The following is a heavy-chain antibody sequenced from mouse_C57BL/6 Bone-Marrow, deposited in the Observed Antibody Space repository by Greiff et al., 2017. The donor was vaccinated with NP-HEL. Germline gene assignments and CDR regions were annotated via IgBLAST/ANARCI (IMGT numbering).Heavy chain of an antibody. Sequence: EVKLVESGGGLVKPGGSLKLSCAASGFTFSSYAMSWVRQPPAKRLEWVATISDGGSSTYYPDTVKGRFTISRENAKNNLYLQMSHLKSEDTAMYYCARGNCWFAYWGQGTLGTVSA. V-gene: IGHV5-4*03. D-gene: IGHD2-1*01. CDR2: ISDGGSST. J-gene: IGHJ3*01. CDR3: ARGNCWFAY. CDR1: GFTFSSYA.